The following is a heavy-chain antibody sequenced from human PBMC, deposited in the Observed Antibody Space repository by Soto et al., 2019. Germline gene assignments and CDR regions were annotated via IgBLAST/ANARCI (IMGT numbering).Heavy chain of an antibody. V-gene: IGHV4-59*01. Sequence: SETLSLTGTVSGGSIISGYWSWIRQPPGQGLEWIGYISYSGNTNYNPSLKRRVTMSVDTPKNQFSLRLSSVTTSDTAVYYCAGLRGYAGSPIDYWGQGPLVTVS. CDR1: GGSIISGY. CDR3: AGLRGYAGSPIDY. J-gene: IGHJ4*02. D-gene: IGHD2-15*01. CDR2: ISYSGNT.